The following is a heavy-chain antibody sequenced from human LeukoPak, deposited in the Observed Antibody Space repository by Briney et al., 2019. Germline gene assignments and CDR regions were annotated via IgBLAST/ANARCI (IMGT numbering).Heavy chain of an antibody. D-gene: IGHD3-10*02. CDR2: ISSSGSTI. CDR3: AELGITMIGGV. CDR1: GFTFSDYY. J-gene: IGHJ6*04. Sequence: GRSPRLSCAASGFTFSDYYMSWIRQAPGKGLEWVSYISSSGSTIYYADSVKGRFTISRDNAKNSLYLQMSSLRAEDTAVYYCAELGITMIGGVWGKGTTVTISS. V-gene: IGHV3-11*04.